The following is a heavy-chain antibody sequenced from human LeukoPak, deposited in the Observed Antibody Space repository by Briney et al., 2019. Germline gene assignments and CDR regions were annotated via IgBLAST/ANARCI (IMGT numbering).Heavy chain of an antibody. Sequence: GGSLRLSCAASGFTVSSNYMSWVRQAPGKGLEWVANIKRDGSEKYYVDSVKARFTISRDNAKNSLFLQMNSLRAEDTAVYYCARVAAMTGTVIDYWGQGTLVTVSS. V-gene: IGHV3-7*01. D-gene: IGHD6-19*01. CDR2: IKRDGSEK. CDR3: ARVAAMTGTVIDY. CDR1: GFTVSSNY. J-gene: IGHJ4*02.